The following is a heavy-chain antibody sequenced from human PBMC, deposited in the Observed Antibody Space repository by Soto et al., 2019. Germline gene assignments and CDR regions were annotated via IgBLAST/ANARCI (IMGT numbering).Heavy chain of an antibody. Sequence: PGGSLRLSCAASGFTFSSYDMTWVRQAPGKGLEWVSAISGSGGSTNYGESVKGRFTISRDNSKNTLFMQMNSLRAEDTALYYCVIRGLSKGEVRGYFDYWGRGTLVTVSS. CDR1: GFTFSSYD. CDR3: VIRGLSKGEVRGYFDY. J-gene: IGHJ4*02. CDR2: ISGSGGST. V-gene: IGHV3-23*01. D-gene: IGHD3-10*01.